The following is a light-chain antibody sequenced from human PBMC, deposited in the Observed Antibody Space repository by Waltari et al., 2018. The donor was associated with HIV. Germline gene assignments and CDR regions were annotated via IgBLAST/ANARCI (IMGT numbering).Light chain of an antibody. V-gene: IGLV3-21*02. CDR1: HIGSKR. Sequence: SYVLTQPPSVSVAPGQTARITCGGNHIGSKRLHWYQQKPGQAPVLAVYDDRDRPSGSPGRFSGSNFGNTATLTNTRVEAGDEADYYCQGWESSTDDHQVVFGGGTKLTVL. J-gene: IGLJ2*01. CDR3: QGWESSTDDHQVV. CDR2: DDR.